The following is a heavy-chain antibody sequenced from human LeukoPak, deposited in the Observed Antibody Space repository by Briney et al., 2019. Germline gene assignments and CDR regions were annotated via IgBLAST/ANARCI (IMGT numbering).Heavy chain of an antibody. D-gene: IGHD3-9*01. CDR1: GGSMSGYY. CDR2: MYYSGGT. J-gene: IGHJ3*01. CDR3: ARGYFDHFDAFDL. V-gene: IGHV4-59*01. Sequence: SETLSLTCTLSGGSMSGYYWSWIRQPPGKELDWIGCMYYSGGTNYNPSLKTRVTISVDTSKNQFSLKLSSVTAADTAVYYCARGYFDHFDAFDLWGQGTMVTVSS.